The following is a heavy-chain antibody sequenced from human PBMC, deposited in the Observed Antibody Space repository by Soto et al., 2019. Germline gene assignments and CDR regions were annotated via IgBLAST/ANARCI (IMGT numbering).Heavy chain of an antibody. V-gene: IGHV4-4*02. CDR3: ASRDPGTSVDY. J-gene: IGHJ4*02. CDR2: IYRTGST. D-gene: IGHD1-7*01. Sequence: SETLSLTCAVSGGSFTSNNWWTWVRQPPGQGLEWIGEIYRTGSTNYNPSLKSLVTISLDKSENQFSLKVTSLTAADTAVYYCASRDPGTSVDYWGQGNLVT. CDR1: GGSFTSNNW.